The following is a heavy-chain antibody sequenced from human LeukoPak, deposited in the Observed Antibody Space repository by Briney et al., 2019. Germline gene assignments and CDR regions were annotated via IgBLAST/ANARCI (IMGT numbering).Heavy chain of an antibody. D-gene: IGHD5-18*01. J-gene: IGHJ4*02. CDR1: GGSFSGYY. V-gene: IGHV4-34*01. CDR3: ATGIIHQYFDY. Sequence: TSETLSLTCAVYGGSFSGYYWSWIRQPPGKGLEWIGEINHSGSTNYNPSLKSRVTISVDTSKNQFSLKLSSVTAADTAVYYCATGIIHQYFDYWGQGTLVTVSS. CDR2: INHSGST.